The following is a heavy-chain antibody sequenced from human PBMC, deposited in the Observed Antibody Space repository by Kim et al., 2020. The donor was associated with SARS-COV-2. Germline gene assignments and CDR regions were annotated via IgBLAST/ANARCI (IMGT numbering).Heavy chain of an antibody. Sequence: KGRFTISRDNSKNTLYLQMNSLRAEDTAVYYCARDPQNLIAAAISPSVDYWGQGTLVTVSS. V-gene: IGHV3-30*07. D-gene: IGHD6-13*01. J-gene: IGHJ4*02. CDR3: ARDPQNLIAAAISPSVDY.